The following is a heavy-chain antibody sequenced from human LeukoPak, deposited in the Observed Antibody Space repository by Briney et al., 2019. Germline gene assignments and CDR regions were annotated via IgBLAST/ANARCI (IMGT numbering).Heavy chain of an antibody. J-gene: IGHJ5*02. V-gene: IGHV4-4*02. CDR2: IYQTGST. CDR3: ATHIVLMVYALAS. CDR1: GGSISSTVW. Sequence: SGTLSLTCDVSGGSISSTVWWSWVRQPPGKGLEWIGEIYQTGSTNYNPSLKSRVTISVDKSKNQSSLTLSSVTAADTAVYYCATHIVLMVYALASWGQGTLVTVSS. D-gene: IGHD2-8*01.